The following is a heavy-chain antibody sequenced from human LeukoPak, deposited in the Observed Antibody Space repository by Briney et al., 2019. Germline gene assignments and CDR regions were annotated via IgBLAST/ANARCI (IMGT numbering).Heavy chain of an antibody. V-gene: IGHV4-59*01. Sequence: SETLSLTCTVSGDSISIYYWSWIRQPPGKGLEWIGYIYYSGSTNYNPSLKSRVTISVDTSKNQFSLKLSSVTAADTAVYYCARATLEQQLVRLVYYHYMDVWGKGTTVTVSS. CDR1: GDSISIYY. CDR3: ARATLEQQLVRLVYYHYMDV. J-gene: IGHJ6*03. CDR2: IYYSGST. D-gene: IGHD6-13*01.